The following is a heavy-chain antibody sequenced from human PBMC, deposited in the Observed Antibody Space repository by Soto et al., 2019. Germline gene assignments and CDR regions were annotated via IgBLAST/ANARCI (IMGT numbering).Heavy chain of an antibody. CDR2: IIPVFGTT. CDR1: GDSFGSYA. J-gene: IGHJ5*02. Sequence: GASVKVSCKASGDSFGSYAVSRVRQAPGQGLEWMGAIIPVFGTTNYTQKFQSRVTITADDSTTTAYMELSSLRSDDTAVYYCAREPFGRFDPWGQGTLVTVSS. CDR3: AREPFGRFDP. D-gene: IGHD3-10*01. V-gene: IGHV1-69*13.